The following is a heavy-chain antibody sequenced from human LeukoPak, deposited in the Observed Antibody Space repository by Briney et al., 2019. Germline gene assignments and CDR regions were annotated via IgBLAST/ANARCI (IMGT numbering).Heavy chain of an antibody. CDR2: INAGNGNT. CDR1: GYTFTSYA. D-gene: IGHD6-13*01. V-gene: IGHV1-3*01. Sequence: ASVKVSCKASGYTFTSYAMHWVRQAPGQRLEWMGWINAGNGNTKYSQKFQGRVTITRDTSASTAYMELSSLRSEGTAVYYCAREYSSSFYYYGMDVWGQGTTVTVSS. CDR3: AREYSSSFYYYGMDV. J-gene: IGHJ6*02.